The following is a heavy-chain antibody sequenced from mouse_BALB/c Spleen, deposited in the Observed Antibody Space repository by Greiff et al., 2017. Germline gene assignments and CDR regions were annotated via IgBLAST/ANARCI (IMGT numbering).Heavy chain of an antibody. D-gene: IGHD1-2*01. CDR3: NAAGTTATEVYAMDY. CDR1: GFNIKDYY. CDR2: IDPENGDT. V-gene: IGHV14-4*02. Sequence: EVQLQQSGAELVRSGASVKLSCTASGFNIKDYYMHWVKQRPEQGLEWIGWIDPENGDTEYAPKFQGKAIMTADTSSNTAYLQLSSLTSEDTAVYYCNAAGTTATEVYAMDYWGQGTSVTVSS. J-gene: IGHJ4*01.